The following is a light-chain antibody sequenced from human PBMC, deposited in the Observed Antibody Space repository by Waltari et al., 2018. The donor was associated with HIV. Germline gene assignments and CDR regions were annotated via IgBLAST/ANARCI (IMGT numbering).Light chain of an antibody. CDR3: QQRSDWLGLT. CDR1: QSVSKF. CDR2: EAS. Sequence: EIVLTQSPATLSLSPGERATLSCRASQSVSKFLAWYQHKSRKAPRLLIYEASKSATGISARFSGSGSGTDFTLTIRNLGPEDSAVYFCQQRSDWLGLTFGGGTKVEIK. V-gene: IGKV3-11*01. J-gene: IGKJ4*01.